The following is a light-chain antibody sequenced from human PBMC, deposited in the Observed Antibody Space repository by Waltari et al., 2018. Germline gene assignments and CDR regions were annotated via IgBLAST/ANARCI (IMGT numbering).Light chain of an antibody. CDR1: ERVSSN. CDR2: GAS. V-gene: IGKV3-15*01. J-gene: IGKJ2*01. CDR3: QQYNNWPPMYT. Sequence: DIVMTQSPATLSVSPGERANLSCRASERVSSNLAWYQQKPGKAPRLLNYGASTRATGSPARFSGSGSGTEVTLTSSSLQSEDFAVYYCQQYNNWPPMYTFRQGTKLEIK.